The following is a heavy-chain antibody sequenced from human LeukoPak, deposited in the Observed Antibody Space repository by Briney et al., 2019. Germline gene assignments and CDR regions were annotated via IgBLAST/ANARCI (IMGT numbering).Heavy chain of an antibody. D-gene: IGHD3-10*01. V-gene: IGHV3-21*01. CDR3: ARDRGTAFDY. CDR1: GFTFSSYS. CDR2: ISSSSSYI. J-gene: IGHJ4*02. Sequence: PGGSLRLSCAASGFTFSSYSMNWVRQAPGKGLEWVSSISSSSSYIYYTDSVKGRFTISRDNAKNSLYLQMNSLRAEDTAVYYCARDRGTAFDYWGQGTLVTVSS.